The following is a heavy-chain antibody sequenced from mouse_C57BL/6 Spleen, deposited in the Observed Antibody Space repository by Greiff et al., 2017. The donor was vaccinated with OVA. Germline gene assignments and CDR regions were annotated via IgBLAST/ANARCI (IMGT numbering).Heavy chain of an antibody. Sequence: EVQLQQSGPGLVKPSQSLSLTCSVTGYSFTSGYYWNWLRQLPGNKLEWMGYISYDGSNNYNPSLKNRISITRDTSKNQFFLKLNSVTTEDTATYYCARDLYGSSPFAYWGQGTLVTVSA. V-gene: IGHV3-6*01. D-gene: IGHD1-1*01. CDR2: ISYDGSN. J-gene: IGHJ3*01. CDR1: GYSFTSGYY. CDR3: ARDLYGSSPFAY.